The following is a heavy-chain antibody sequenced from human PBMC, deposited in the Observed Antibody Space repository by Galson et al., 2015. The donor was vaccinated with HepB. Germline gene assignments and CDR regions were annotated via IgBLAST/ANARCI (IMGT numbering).Heavy chain of an antibody. CDR3: ARNVGIAARPAYRYYYYYYMDV. V-gene: IGHV1-69*13. CDR2: IIPIFGTA. J-gene: IGHJ6*03. Sequence: SVKVSCKASGGTFSSYAISWVRQAPGQGLEWMGGIIPIFGTANYAQKFQGRVTISADESTSTAYMELSSLRSEDTAVYYCARNVGIAARPAYRYYYYYYMDVWGKGTTVTVSS. CDR1: GGTFSSYA. D-gene: IGHD6-6*01.